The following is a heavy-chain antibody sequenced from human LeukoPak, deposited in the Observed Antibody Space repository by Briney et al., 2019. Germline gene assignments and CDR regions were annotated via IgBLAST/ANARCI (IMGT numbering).Heavy chain of an antibody. J-gene: IGHJ4*02. V-gene: IGHV4-39*02. Sequence: SETLSLTCTVSGGSISSSSYYWGWIRQPPGKGLEWIGSIYYSGSTYYNPSLKSRVTISVDTSKNQFSLKLSSVTAADTAVYYCARDGPDGYNTIDYWGQGTLVTVSS. D-gene: IGHD5-24*01. CDR3: ARDGPDGYNTIDY. CDR2: IYYSGST. CDR1: GGSISSSSYY.